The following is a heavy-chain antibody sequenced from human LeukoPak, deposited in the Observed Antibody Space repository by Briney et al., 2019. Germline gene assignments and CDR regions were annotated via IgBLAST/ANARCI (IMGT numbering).Heavy chain of an antibody. J-gene: IGHJ6*03. D-gene: IGHD1-26*01. V-gene: IGHV3-20*04. CDR3: ARIGSGSYYYYFYMDV. Sequence: GGSLRLSCAASGFTFDDYGLSWVRQAPGKGLEWVSGINWNGGGSGYADSVKGRFTISRDNAKNSLYLQMNSLRAGDTALYYCARIGSGSYYYYFYMDVWGKGTTVTVSS. CDR2: INWNGGGS. CDR1: GFTFDDYG.